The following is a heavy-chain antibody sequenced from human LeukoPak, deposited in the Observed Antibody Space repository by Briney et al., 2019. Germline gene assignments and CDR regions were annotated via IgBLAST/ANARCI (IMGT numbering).Heavy chain of an antibody. D-gene: IGHD3-9*01. CDR2: INHSGST. J-gene: IGHJ3*02. V-gene: IGHV4-34*01. Sequence: SETLSLTCAVYGGSFSGYYWSWIRQPPGKGLEWIGEINHSGSTNYNPSLKSRVTISVDTSKNQFSLKLSSVTAADTAVYYCARGILTGPIYAFDIWGQGTMVTVSS. CDR1: GGSFSGYY. CDR3: ARGILTGPIYAFDI.